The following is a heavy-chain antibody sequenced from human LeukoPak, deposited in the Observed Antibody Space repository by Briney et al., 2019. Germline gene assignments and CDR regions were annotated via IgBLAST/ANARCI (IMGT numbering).Heavy chain of an antibody. D-gene: IGHD2-2*01. CDR1: GYIFTSYW. CDR2: IYPGDSDT. J-gene: IGHJ5*02. CDR3: ARRRLGYCSSTSCHNWFDP. V-gene: IGHV5-51*01. Sequence: GESLQISCQGSGYIFTSYWIGWVRQMPGKGLEWMGIIYPGDSDTRYSPSFQGQVTISADKSISTAYLQWSSLKASDTAMYYCARRRLGYCSSTSCHNWFDPWGQGTLVTVSS.